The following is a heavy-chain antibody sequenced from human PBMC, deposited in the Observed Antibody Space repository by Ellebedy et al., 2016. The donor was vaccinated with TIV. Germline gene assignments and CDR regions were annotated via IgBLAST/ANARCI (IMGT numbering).Heavy chain of an antibody. CDR2: GYHSGST. CDR3: ARDGTVLVPAADMDV. Sequence: SETLSLTCSVSDSSISDYYWSWIRQPPGKGLEWIGSGYHSGSTFYNPSLKSRVSISVDTTKNQFSLRLASVTAADTAVYYCARDGTVLVPAADMDVWGKGTTVTVSS. D-gene: IGHD2-2*01. J-gene: IGHJ6*03. V-gene: IGHV4-38-2*02. CDR1: DSSISDYY.